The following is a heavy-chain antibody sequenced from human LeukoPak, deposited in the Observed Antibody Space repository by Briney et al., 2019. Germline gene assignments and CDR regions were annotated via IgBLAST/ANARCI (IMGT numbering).Heavy chain of an antibody. CDR2: INWNGGST. J-gene: IGHJ4*02. CDR3: XXXXXXXIPVVAASIIDY. V-gene: IGHV3-20*01. CDR1: GFTFSSYG. D-gene: IGHD2-2*01. Sequence: GGSLRLSCAASGFTFSSYGMSWVRQVPGKGLEWVSAINWNGGSTGYADSVKGRFTISRDNAKNSLYLQMNSLRVEDTGLYLCXXXXXXXIPVVAASIIDYWGQGNLVTVSS.